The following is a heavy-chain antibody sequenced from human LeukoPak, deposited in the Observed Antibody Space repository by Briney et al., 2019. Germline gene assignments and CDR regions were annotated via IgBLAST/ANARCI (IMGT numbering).Heavy chain of an antibody. CDR1: GFTVSSNY. V-gene: IGHV3-66*01. J-gene: IGHJ4*02. D-gene: IGHD3-10*01. CDR2: IYSGGST. Sequence: GGSLRLSCAASGFTVSSNYMSWVRQAPGKGLEWVSAIYSGGSTYYADSVKGRFTISRDNSKNTLYLQMNSLRAEDTAVYYCARDPFGEYYFDYWGQGTLVTVSS. CDR3: ARDPFGEYYFDY.